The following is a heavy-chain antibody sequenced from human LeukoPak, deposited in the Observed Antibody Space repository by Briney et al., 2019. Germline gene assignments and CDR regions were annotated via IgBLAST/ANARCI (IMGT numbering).Heavy chain of an antibody. CDR3: ARDTNWNDHYYYYGMDV. Sequence: ASVKVSCKASGHTFTSYGISWVRQAPGQGLEWMGWLSAYNGNTNYAQKLQGRVTMTTDTSTSTAYMELRSLRSDDTAVYYCARDTNWNDHYYYYGMDVWGQGTTVTVSS. CDR2: LSAYNGNT. J-gene: IGHJ6*02. CDR1: GHTFTSYG. D-gene: IGHD1-20*01. V-gene: IGHV1-18*01.